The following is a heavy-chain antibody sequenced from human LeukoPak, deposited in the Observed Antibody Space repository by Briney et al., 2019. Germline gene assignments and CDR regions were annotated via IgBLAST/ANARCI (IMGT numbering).Heavy chain of an antibody. CDR3: ARDLISGPATHDS. V-gene: IGHV3-66*01. Sequence: GGSLRLSCAASGFTVTNNDMNWVRQAPGKGLEWVSVITSGGSTYFADSVKGRFTVSGDNSKNTLSLQMNSLRVEDTAVYYCARDLISGPATHDSWGQGALVTVSS. CDR1: GFTVTNND. J-gene: IGHJ4*02. CDR2: ITSGGST. D-gene: IGHD2-15*01.